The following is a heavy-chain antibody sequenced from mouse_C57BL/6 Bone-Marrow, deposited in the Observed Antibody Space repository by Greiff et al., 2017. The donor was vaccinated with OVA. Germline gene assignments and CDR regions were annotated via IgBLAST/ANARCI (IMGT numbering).Heavy chain of an antibody. CDR3: ARFYWNYAMDY. J-gene: IGHJ4*01. D-gene: IGHD1-1*01. CDR1: GYTFTNYW. Sequence: LVESGAELVRPGTSVKMSCKASGYTFTNYWIGWAKQRPGHGLEWIGDIYPGGGYTNYNEKFKGKATLTADKSSSTAYMQFSSLTSEDSAIYYCARFYWNYAMDYWGQGTSVTVSS. CDR2: IYPGGGYT. V-gene: IGHV1-63*01.